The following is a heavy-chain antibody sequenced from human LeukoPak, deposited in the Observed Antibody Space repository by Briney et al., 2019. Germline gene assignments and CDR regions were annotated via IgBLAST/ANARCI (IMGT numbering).Heavy chain of an antibody. CDR1: GGSISSYY. V-gene: IGHV4-59*06. CDR2: IYYSGST. J-gene: IGHJ5*02. D-gene: IGHD3-10*01. CDR3: ASFYGSGSLGWFDP. Sequence: PSETLSLTCTVSGGSISSYYWSWIRQHPGKGLEWIGYIYYSGSTYYNPSLKSRVTISVDTSKNQFSLKLSSVTAADTAVYYCASFYGSGSLGWFDPWGQGTLVTVSS.